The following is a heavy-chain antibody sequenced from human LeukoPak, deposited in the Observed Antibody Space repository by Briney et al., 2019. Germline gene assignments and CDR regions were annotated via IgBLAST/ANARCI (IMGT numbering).Heavy chain of an antibody. CDR2: IIPIFGTA. CDR1: GGTFSSYA. J-gene: IGHJ4*02. CDR3: ARDGLRYYYGSGSYYHLGY. V-gene: IGHV1-69*05. D-gene: IGHD3-10*01. Sequence: SVKVSCKASGGTFSSYAISWVRQAPGQGLELMGRIIPIFGTANYAQKFQGRVAITTDESTSTAYMELSSLRSEDTAVYYCARDGLRYYYGSGSYYHLGYWGQGTLVTVSS.